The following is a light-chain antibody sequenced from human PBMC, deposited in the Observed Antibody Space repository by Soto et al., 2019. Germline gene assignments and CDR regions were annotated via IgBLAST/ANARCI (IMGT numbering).Light chain of an antibody. CDR3: HQYHYWWT. CDR1: QSVSGH. Sequence: IVVTQSPATLSVSPGERVTLSCRASQSVSGHLAWYQQKPDQAPRLIISGASTRATGIPARFSGSGSGTEFTLTISRLQSEDFAVYYCHQYHYWWTFGQGTKVDIK. V-gene: IGKV3-15*01. CDR2: GAS. J-gene: IGKJ1*01.